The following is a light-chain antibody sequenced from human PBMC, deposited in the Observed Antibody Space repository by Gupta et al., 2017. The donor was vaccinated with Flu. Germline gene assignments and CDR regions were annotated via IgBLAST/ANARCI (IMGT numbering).Light chain of an antibody. J-gene: IGKJ3*01. Sequence: ATLSCRTSQSVSSNSLAWYQQKPGQAPRLLIYGASYRAAGIPERVSGSGSGTDFTLTISRLEPEDFAMYYCQQFGTSPPGATFGPGTKVDIK. CDR2: GAS. CDR1: QSVSSNS. V-gene: IGKV3-20*01. CDR3: QQFGTSPPGAT.